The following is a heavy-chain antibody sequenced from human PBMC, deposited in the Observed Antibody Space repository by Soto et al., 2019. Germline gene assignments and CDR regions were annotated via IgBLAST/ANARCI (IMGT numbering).Heavy chain of an antibody. J-gene: IGHJ3*02. CDR1: GGSISSYY. CDR3: ARPYSGSYWAAFDI. CDR2: IHYSGSA. Sequence: SETLSLTCTVSGGSISSYYWSWIRQPPGKGLEWIGYIHYSGSANYSPSLRSRVTISVDTSENQFSLRLSSVTAADTAVYFCARPYSGSYWAAFDIWGQGTMVTVSS. V-gene: IGHV4-59*01. D-gene: IGHD1-26*01.